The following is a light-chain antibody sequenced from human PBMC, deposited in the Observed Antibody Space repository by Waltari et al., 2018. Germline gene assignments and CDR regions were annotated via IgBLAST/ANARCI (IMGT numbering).Light chain of an antibody. V-gene: IGLV3-21*02. CDR3: QVWDINSDHIWV. J-gene: IGLJ3*02. CDR2: DDK. Sequence: SYVVTQPPSMSAAPGQTARITCGGRIIGSKSVHWYQQRPSQAPVLVVYDDKDRPSGCPGRFSGSNSGNTATLTISRVEAGDEADYYCQVWDINSDHIWVFGGGTKLTVL. CDR1: IIGSKS.